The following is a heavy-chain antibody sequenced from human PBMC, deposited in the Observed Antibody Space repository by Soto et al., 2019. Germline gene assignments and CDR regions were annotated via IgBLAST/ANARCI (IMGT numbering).Heavy chain of an antibody. D-gene: IGHD6-13*01. J-gene: IGHJ5*02. CDR1: GGSISGVGYY. V-gene: IGHV4-31*03. CDR2: IHHSGTT. CDR3: ARAWTAGAGWATWFDL. Sequence: QLQLQESGPGLVEPSQTLSLTCTVSGGSISGVGYYWGWIRQHPGKGLEWIGYIHHSGTTYYNPSLKGRLTISVDTSKTQFSLKLSSVTAADTAVYYCARAWTAGAGWATWFDLWGQGTLVTVSS.